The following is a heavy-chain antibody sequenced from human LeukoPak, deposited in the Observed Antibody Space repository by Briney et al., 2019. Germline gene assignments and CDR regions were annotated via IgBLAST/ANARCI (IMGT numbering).Heavy chain of an antibody. Sequence: GGSLRLSCAASGFTFSSYAMHWVRQAPGKGLEWVGVISDDGRRKDYADSVKGRFTISRDNSKDTLYLQMNSLRAEDTAVYYCAKRPSDYGDYVSYFDYWGQGTLVTVSS. CDR3: AKRPSDYGDYVSYFDY. CDR2: ISDDGRRK. D-gene: IGHD4-17*01. J-gene: IGHJ4*02. CDR1: GFTFSSYA. V-gene: IGHV3-30*18.